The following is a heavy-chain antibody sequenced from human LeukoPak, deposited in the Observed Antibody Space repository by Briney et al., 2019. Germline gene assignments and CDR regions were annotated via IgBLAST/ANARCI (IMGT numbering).Heavy chain of an antibody. V-gene: IGHV1-69*05. Sequence: ASVKVSCKASGGTFSSYAISWVRQAPGQGLEWMGGIIPIFGTASYAQKFQGRVTITTDESTSTAYMELSSLRSEDTAVYYCARGPRCSSTSCYDYWGQGTLVTVSS. CDR3: ARGPRCSSTSCYDY. CDR1: GGTFSSYA. J-gene: IGHJ4*02. D-gene: IGHD2-2*01. CDR2: IIPIFGTA.